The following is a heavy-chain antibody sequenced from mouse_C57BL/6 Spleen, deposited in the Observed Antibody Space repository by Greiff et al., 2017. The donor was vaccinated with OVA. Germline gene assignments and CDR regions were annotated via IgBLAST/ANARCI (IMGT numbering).Heavy chain of an antibody. CDR1: GFSLTSYG. V-gene: IGHV2-2*01. CDR3: AREMDTTYYYAMDY. D-gene: IGHD2-2*01. J-gene: IGHJ4*01. Sequence: VQLQQSGPGLVQPSQSLSITCTVSGFSLTSYGVHWVRQSPGKGLEWLGVIWSGGSTDYNAAFITRLSISKDNSKSQVFFKMNRLQADYTAIYYCAREMDTTYYYAMDYWGQGTSVTVSS. CDR2: IWSGGST.